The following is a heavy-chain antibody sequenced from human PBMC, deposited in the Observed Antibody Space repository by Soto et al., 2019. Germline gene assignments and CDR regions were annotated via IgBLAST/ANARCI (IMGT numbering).Heavy chain of an antibody. V-gene: IGHV4-39*01. Sequence: QLQLQESGPGLVKPSETLSLTCTVSGGSISSSIYYWGWIRQPPGKGLEWIGSIYHSGSTYYKASLKSRVTISVDASKNQCSLKLSSVTAADTAVYYCARHGGDWPTWFDPWGQGTLVTVSS. J-gene: IGHJ5*02. CDR1: GGSISSSIYY. CDR3: ARHGGDWPTWFDP. CDR2: IYHSGST. D-gene: IGHD2-21*02.